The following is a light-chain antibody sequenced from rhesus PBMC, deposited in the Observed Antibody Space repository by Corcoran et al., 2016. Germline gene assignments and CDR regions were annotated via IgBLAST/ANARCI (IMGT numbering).Light chain of an antibody. CDR2: VVT. V-gene: IGLV2-32*01. J-gene: IGLJ1*01. Sequence: QAALTQPPPVSGTPGQSVTISCTGTSIDIGNYDYVSWYQQSPGKAPKVIIYVVTERPSGVSDRFSASKSGNTASLTISGLQAEDEAAYYCCSYAGSYTYIFGGGTRLTVL. CDR3: CSYAGSYTYI. CDR1: SIDIGNYDY.